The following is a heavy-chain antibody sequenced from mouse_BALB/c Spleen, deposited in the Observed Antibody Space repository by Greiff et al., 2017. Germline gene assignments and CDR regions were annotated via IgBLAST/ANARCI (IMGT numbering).Heavy chain of an antibody. CDR1: GYTFPSSW. CDR2: IKPSTGYT. CDR3: ARGGGTYAMDY. J-gene: IGHJ4*01. D-gene: IGHD2-14*01. Sequence: QVQLQPPGSDLAKPCASVKISCTASGYTFPSSWIHWVKQRPGQGLDWIGYIKPSTGYTEYNQKFKDKATLTADKSSSTAYMQLSSLTSEDSAVYYCARGGGTYAMDYWGEGTSGTV. V-gene: IGHV1-4*01.